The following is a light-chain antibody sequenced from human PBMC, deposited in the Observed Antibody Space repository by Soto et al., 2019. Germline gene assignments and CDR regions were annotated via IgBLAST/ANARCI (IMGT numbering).Light chain of an antibody. CDR3: CSYAGSSTWV. J-gene: IGLJ2*01. V-gene: IGLV2-23*01. CDR1: SSDVGSYNP. Sequence: QSALTQPASVSGSPGQSITISCTGTSSDVGSYNPISWYQQHPGKAPKHMIYEGSKRPSGVSNRFSGSKSGNTASLTISGLQAEDEADYYCCSYAGSSTWVFGGGTKVTVL. CDR2: EGS.